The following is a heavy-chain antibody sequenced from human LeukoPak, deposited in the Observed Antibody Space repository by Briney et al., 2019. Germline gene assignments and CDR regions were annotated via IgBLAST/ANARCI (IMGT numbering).Heavy chain of an antibody. CDR2: LTDSGGST. CDR3: ATELGGDTNFDY. CDR1: GFTFSNYA. D-gene: IGHD7-27*01. J-gene: IGHJ4*02. Sequence: PGGSLRLSCAASGFTFSNYAMSWVRQAPGKGLEWVSALTDSGGSTYYRDSVKGRFTISRDNSKNTLYLQMNSLRAEDTAIYYCATELGGDTNFDYWGLGTVVTVSS. V-gene: IGHV3-23*01.